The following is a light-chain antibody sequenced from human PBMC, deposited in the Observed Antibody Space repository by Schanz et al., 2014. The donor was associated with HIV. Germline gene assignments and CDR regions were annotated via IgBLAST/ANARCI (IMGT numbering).Light chain of an antibody. J-gene: IGKJ5*01. CDR2: GAS. CDR3: QQYNNWPPIT. Sequence: EIVMTQSPASLSVSPGEGASLSCRASQNVRTKLAWYQQKPGQAPRLLIYGASTRATGIPGRFSGSGSGTEFTLTISSLQSEDFAVYYCQQYNNWPPITFGQGTRLEIK. CDR1: QNVRTK. V-gene: IGKV3-15*01.